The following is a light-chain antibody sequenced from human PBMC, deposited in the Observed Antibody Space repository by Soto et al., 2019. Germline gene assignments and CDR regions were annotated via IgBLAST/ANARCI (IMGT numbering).Light chain of an antibody. J-gene: IGKJ5*01. CDR3: QQNNNWPSIT. V-gene: IGKV3-15*01. Sequence: EIVLTQSPGTLSLSPGERATLSCRASQSVSSSYLAWYQQKPGQAPRLLIYGASTRATGIPARFSGSGSGTEFTLTISSLQSEDFAVYYCQQNNNWPSITFGQGTRLEIK. CDR2: GAS. CDR1: QSVSSSY.